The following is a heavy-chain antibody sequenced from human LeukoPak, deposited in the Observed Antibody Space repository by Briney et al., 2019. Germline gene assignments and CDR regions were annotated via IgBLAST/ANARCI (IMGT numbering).Heavy chain of an antibody. CDR2: ISYSGTT. CDR3: ARADYDYVWGFYRYYFDY. CDR1: GGSMSSGGYY. V-gene: IGHV4-31*03. J-gene: IGHJ4*02. Sequence: SQTLSLTCTVSGGSMSSGGYYWSWIRQHPGKDPEWIGYISYSGTTYYNPSLKSRLTISVDTSKNQFPLKLSSVTAADTAVYFCARADYDYVWGFYRYYFDYWGQGTLVTVSS. D-gene: IGHD3-16*02.